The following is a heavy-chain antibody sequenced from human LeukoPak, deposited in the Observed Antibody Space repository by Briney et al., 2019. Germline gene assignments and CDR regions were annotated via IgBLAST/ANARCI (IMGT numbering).Heavy chain of an antibody. CDR1: GFTFSAHT. CDR3: ARGRELLDC. CDR2: ISSSNSYI. Sequence: GGSLRLSCVASGFTFSAHTMNWVRQAPGKGLEWVSSISSSNSYIYYADSMKGRFTISRDNAKNSLYLQMNSLRAEDTAVYYCARGRELLDCWGRGTLVTVSS. J-gene: IGHJ4*02. V-gene: IGHV3-21*01. D-gene: IGHD1-7*01.